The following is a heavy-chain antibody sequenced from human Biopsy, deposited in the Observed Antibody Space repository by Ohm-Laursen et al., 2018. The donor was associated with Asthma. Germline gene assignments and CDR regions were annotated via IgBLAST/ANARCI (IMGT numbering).Heavy chain of an antibody. CDR2: IKHDESEK. V-gene: IGHV3-7*01. CDR1: GFTFRSYA. D-gene: IGHD3-3*02. J-gene: IGHJ1*01. CDR3: ARTFHFWSPYHAEHYQL. Sequence: SLRLSCAASGFTFRSYAMHWVRQAPGKGLEWVANIKHDESEKNHVDSLKGRFTISRDNAKNSLYLQMNSLRAEDTAVYYCARTFHFWSPYHAEHYQLWGQGTLVTVSS.